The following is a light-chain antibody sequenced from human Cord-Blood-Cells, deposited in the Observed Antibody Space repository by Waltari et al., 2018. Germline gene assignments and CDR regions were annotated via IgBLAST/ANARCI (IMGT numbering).Light chain of an antibody. CDR2: EVS. J-gene: IGLJ3*02. Sequence: QSALTQPASVSGSPGQSITISCTGTSSDVGGYNYVSWYQQHPGKAPKLMIYEVSKRPAGVSCRFSVYKSGNTASLPISGLQAEDEADYYCSSYTSISTWVFGGGTKLTVL. CDR1: SSDVGGYNY. CDR3: SSYTSISTWV. V-gene: IGLV2-14*01.